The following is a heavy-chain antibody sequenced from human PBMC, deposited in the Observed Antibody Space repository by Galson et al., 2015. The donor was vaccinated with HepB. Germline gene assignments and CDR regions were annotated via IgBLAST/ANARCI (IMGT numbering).Heavy chain of an antibody. V-gene: IGHV3-7*03. J-gene: IGHJ5*02. D-gene: IGHD3-9*01. CDR2: IKQDGSEK. Sequence: SLRLSCAASGFTFSSYWMSWVRQAPGKGLEWVANIKQDGSEKYYVDSVKGRFTISRDNAKNSLYLQMNSLRAEDTAVYYCAKDPGLRYFDWLPPNWFDPWGQGTLVTVSS. CDR3: AKDPGLRYFDWLPPNWFDP. CDR1: GFTFSSYW.